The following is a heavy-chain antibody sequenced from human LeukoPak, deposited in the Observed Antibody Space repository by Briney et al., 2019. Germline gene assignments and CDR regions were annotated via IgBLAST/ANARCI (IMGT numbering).Heavy chain of an antibody. CDR3: AKDRVRPYSTYYFDY. CDR1: GFTFSSYW. D-gene: IGHD6-13*01. J-gene: IGHJ4*02. CDR2: ISSSSSTI. Sequence: GGSLRLSCAASGFTFSSYWMNWVRQAPGKGLEWVSYISSSSSTIYYADSVKGRFTISRDNAKNSLYLQMNSLRAEDTAVYYCAKDRVRPYSTYYFDYWGQGTLVTVSS. V-gene: IGHV3-48*01.